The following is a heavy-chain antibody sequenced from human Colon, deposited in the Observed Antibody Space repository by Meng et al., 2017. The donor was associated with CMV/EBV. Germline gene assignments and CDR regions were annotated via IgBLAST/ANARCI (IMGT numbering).Heavy chain of an antibody. J-gene: IGHJ6*02. Sequence: GGSLRLSCEASGFTVSTYSLNWVRQAPGKGLEWISSISFSSTHIYYADSVKGRFTISRDNDKNPLYLQMDSLRAEDTAVYWCARDLHLSGFLDVWGRGTTVTVSS. V-gene: IGHV3-21*01. CDR2: ISFSSTHI. CDR1: GFTVSTYS. D-gene: IGHD1-26*01. CDR3: ARDLHLSGFLDV.